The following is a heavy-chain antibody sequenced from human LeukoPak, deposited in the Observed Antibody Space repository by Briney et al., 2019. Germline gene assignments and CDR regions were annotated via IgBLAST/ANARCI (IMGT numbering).Heavy chain of an antibody. CDR2: ISYDGSNK. CDR3: AKVSRWFGELLYENAFDI. Sequence: PGRSLRPSWAASAFTFSSYCMHWVSQAQGKGLEWVAVISYDGSNKYYADSVKGRFTISRDNSKNTLYLQMNSLRAEDTAVYYCAKVSRWFGELLYENAFDIWGQGTMVTVSS. CDR1: AFTFSSYC. D-gene: IGHD3-10*01. V-gene: IGHV3-30*18. J-gene: IGHJ3*02.